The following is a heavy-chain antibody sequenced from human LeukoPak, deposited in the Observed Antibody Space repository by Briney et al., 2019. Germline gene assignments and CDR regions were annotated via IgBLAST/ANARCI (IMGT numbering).Heavy chain of an antibody. J-gene: IGHJ6*02. Sequence: SETLSLTCAVYGGSFSDYFWSWIRQPPGKGLEWIGEISHSGSTTYNPSLRSRVTISGDTSKKQFSLKLSSVTAADTAVYYCARAPIITMIVVAAYYYYGMDVWGQGTTVTVSS. CDR3: ARAPIITMIVVAAYYYYGMDV. D-gene: IGHD3-22*01. CDR2: ISHSGST. CDR1: GGSFSDYF. V-gene: IGHV4-34*01.